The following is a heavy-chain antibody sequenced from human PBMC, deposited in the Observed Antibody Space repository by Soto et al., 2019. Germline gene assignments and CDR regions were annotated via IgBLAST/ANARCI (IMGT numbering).Heavy chain of an antibody. CDR3: ARDSGITIFGVALAHYYYGMDV. J-gene: IGHJ6*02. V-gene: IGHV1-3*01. Sequence: ASVKVSCKASGYTFANYAMHWVRQAPGQRLEWMGWINVGNGNIKYSQKFKGRVTITRDTSATTAYMELSSLRAEDTAVYYCARDSGITIFGVALAHYYYGMDVWGQGTTVTVSS. CDR2: INVGNGNI. CDR1: GYTFANYA. D-gene: IGHD3-3*01.